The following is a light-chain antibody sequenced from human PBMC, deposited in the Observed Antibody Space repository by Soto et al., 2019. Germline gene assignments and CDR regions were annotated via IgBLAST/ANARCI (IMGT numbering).Light chain of an antibody. J-gene: IGKJ3*01. Sequence: EIVLTQSPGTLSLSPGERATLSCRASQSVSSNNLGWYQQKPGQAPRLLIYGASSRATGIPDRFSGSGSGKEFTLTIRRQETEDFAVYYCQPYGSSQFTFGPGTKVDIK. CDR2: GAS. CDR3: QPYGSSQFT. V-gene: IGKV3-20*01. CDR1: QSVSSNN.